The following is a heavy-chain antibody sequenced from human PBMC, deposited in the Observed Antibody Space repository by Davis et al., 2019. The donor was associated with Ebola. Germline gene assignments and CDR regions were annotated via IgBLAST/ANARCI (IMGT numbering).Heavy chain of an antibody. Sequence: GSLRLSCTVSGGSISSYYWSWIRQPPGKGLEWIGYIYYSGSTNYNPSLKSRVTISVDTSKNQFSLKLSSVTAADTAVYYCARSGLRGRVDYWGQGTLVTVSS. J-gene: IGHJ4*02. D-gene: IGHD5-12*01. V-gene: IGHV4-59*01. CDR1: GGSISSYY. CDR2: IYYSGST. CDR3: ARSGLRGRVDY.